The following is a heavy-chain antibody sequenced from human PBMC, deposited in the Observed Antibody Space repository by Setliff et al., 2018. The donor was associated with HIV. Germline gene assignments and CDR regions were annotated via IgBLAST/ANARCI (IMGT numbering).Heavy chain of an antibody. D-gene: IGHD1-26*01. Sequence: GVSLRLSCVVSGFAASDAWMSWVRQAPGKGLEWVGHIESKSDGGATHNAAPVKGRFTISRDDSKNTLDLHINSLKTEDTALYYCTTLVNSGAFGYWGQGTLVTVSS. CDR2: IESKSDGGAT. CDR3: TTLVNSGAFGY. CDR1: GFAASDAW. V-gene: IGHV3-15*04. J-gene: IGHJ4*02.